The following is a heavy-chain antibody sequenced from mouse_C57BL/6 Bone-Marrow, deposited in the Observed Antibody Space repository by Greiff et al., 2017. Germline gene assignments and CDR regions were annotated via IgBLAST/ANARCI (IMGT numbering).Heavy chain of an antibody. CDR3: GGQDSNYGYFDV. Sequence: EVQVVESGGGLVQPKGSLTLSCAASGFSFNTYAMNWVRQAPGTGLEWVARLRSKSNNYATYYADSVKDSFTISRADSESMLYLQMNNLKTEDTAMYYCGGQDSNYGYFDVWGTGTTVTVSS. D-gene: IGHD2-5*01. CDR2: LRSKSNNYAT. J-gene: IGHJ1*03. V-gene: IGHV10-1*01. CDR1: GFSFNTYA.